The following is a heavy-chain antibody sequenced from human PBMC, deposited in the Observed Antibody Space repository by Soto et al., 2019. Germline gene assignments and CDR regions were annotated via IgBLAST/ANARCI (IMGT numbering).Heavy chain of an antibody. J-gene: IGHJ4*01. CDR3: ARDRDYDSSGYYYPTSDY. CDR1: XXXXXXXX. CDR2: INPSGGST. V-gene: IGHV1-46*01. Sequence: VSCKASXXXXXXXXXXWVXQXPGQGLEWMGIINPSGGSTSYAQKFQGRVTMTRDTSTSTVYMELSSLRSEDTAVYYCARDRDYDSSGYYYPTSDYWGHGTLVTSPQ. D-gene: IGHD3-22*01.